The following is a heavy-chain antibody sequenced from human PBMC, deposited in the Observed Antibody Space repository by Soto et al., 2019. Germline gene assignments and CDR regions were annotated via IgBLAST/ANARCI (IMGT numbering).Heavy chain of an antibody. J-gene: IGHJ6*02. CDR1: GFTFSSYW. V-gene: IGHV3-74*01. D-gene: IGHD3-9*01. CDR3: ARAAPTISGRGMDV. CDR2: INSDGSST. Sequence: GGSLRLSCAASGFTFSSYWMHWVRQAPGKGLVWVSRINSDGSSTSYADSVKGRFTISRDNAKNTLYLQMNSLRAEDTAVYYCARAAPTISGRGMDVWGQGTTVTVSS.